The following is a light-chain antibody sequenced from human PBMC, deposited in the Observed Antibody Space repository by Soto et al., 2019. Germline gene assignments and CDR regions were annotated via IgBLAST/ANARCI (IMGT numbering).Light chain of an antibody. CDR1: QSIAYY. V-gene: IGKV1-39*01. Sequence: DIQMTQSPSSLSASVGDRVTITCRASQSIAYYVNWFQQKPGKAPKLLIYAASSLQSGVPSRFSGSGSGTDFTLTISRLQPEDFATYYCQQSSNSPMYTFGQGTKLYI. CDR2: AAS. CDR3: QQSSNSPMYT. J-gene: IGKJ2*01.